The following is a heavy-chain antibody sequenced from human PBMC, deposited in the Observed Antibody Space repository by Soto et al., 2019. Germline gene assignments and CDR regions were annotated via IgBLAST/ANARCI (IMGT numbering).Heavy chain of an antibody. CDR1: GYTFTTYH. Sequence: QVQLVQSGAEVKKHGASVKVSCKASGYTFTTYHLHWVRQAPGQGLEWMGIINPSGGSTTYAQKFQGRVTMTRDTSTSRIYMELSSLRSEDTAVYYCSRLSTLYVGYCNGGRCYGALDIGGQGTMVTFSS. J-gene: IGHJ3*02. D-gene: IGHD2-15*01. CDR2: INPSGGST. V-gene: IGHV1-46*03. CDR3: SRLSTLYVGYCNGGRCYGALDI.